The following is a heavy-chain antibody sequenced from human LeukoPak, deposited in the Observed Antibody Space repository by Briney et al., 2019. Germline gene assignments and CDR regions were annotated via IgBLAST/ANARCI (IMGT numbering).Heavy chain of an antibody. J-gene: IGHJ4*02. V-gene: IGHV4-61*02. CDR1: GGSISSGSYY. Sequence: SETLSLTCTVSGGSISSGSYYWSWIRQPAGKGLEWIGRIYTSGTTDYNPSLKSRVTISLDTSKNQFSLKLSSVTAADTAMYYCASTSPKYYYESSGYSSLFDNWGQGTLVTVSS. CDR3: ASTSPKYYYESSGYSSLFDN. CDR2: IYTSGTT. D-gene: IGHD3-22*01.